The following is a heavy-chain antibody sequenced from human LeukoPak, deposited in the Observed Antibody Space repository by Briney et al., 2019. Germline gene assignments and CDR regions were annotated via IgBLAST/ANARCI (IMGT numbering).Heavy chain of an antibody. V-gene: IGHV4-39*01. J-gene: IGHJ3*02. Sequence: PSETLSLTCTVSGGSISRSYEYWGWIRQPPGKGLQWIGHIYYSGSIYYNPSLRSRLTISIDTSKNQFPLKLGSVTAADTAVYYCARQSGSRGAFDIWGQGTMVIVSS. CDR3: ARQSGSRGAFDI. CDR1: GGSISRSYEY. D-gene: IGHD3-10*01. CDR2: IYYSGSI.